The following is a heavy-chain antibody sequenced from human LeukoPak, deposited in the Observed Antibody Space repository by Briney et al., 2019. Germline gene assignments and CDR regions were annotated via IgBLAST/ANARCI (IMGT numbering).Heavy chain of an antibody. CDR2: IFYSGTT. CDR3: ARDGVQNAFDI. J-gene: IGHJ3*02. D-gene: IGHD1-1*01. CDR1: GGSMRFYY. Sequence: SETLSLTCTVSGGSMRFYYWSWIRQPPGKGLEWIGYIFYSGTTNYNPSLKSRVSISADTSKNQFSLNLSSVTAADTAVYYCARDGVQNAFDIWGQGTMVTVSS. V-gene: IGHV4-59*01.